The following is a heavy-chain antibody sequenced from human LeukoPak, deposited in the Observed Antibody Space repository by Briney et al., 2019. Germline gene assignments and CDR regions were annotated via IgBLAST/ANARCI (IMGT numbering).Heavy chain of an antibody. CDR3: ARDTGYSSGCDY. J-gene: IGHJ4*02. Sequence: SETLSLTCIVSGGSISSGDYYWSWIRQPPGKGLEWIGSVYDSGETYFNPSLMSRVTMSVDRSKNQFSLKLNSVTAADTAVYYCARDTGYSSGCDYWGQGTLVTVSS. D-gene: IGHD6-19*01. CDR1: GGSISSGDYY. CDR2: VYDSGET. V-gene: IGHV4-30-2*01.